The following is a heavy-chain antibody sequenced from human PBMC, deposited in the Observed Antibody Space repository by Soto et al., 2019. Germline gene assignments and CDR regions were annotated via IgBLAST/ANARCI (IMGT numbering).Heavy chain of an antibody. D-gene: IGHD3-3*01. J-gene: IGHJ4*02. CDR1: GFNFITYS. CDR2: ISSSAIYI. Sequence: LRLSCAASGFNFITYSLNWVRQAPGKGLEWVASISSSAIYIDYADSVKGRFTISRDNANNSLYLQMNSLRAEDTAVYYCAKTPYDFWSSGQYLFDHWGQGTLVTVSS. V-gene: IGHV3-21*04. CDR3: AKTPYDFWSSGQYLFDH.